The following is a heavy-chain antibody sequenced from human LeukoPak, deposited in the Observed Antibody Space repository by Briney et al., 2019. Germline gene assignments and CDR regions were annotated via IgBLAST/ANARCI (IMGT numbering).Heavy chain of an antibody. Sequence: SETLSLTCTVSGGSISSGSYYWSWIRQPAGKGLEWIGRIYTSGSTNYNPSLKSRVTISVDTSKNQFSLKLSSVTAADTAVYYCARGEYSRYHYYYMDVWGKGTTVTVSS. J-gene: IGHJ6*03. CDR3: ARGEYSRYHYYYMDV. CDR1: GGSISSGSYY. V-gene: IGHV4-61*02. CDR2: IYTSGST. D-gene: IGHD6-6*01.